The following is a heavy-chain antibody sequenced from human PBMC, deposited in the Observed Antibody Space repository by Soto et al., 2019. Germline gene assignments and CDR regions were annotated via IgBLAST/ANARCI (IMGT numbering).Heavy chain of an antibody. CDR2: ISYDGSNK. Sequence: QVQLVESGGGVVQSGRYLRLSCATSGFTFSHYGMHWVRQAPGQGLEWVAIISYDGSNKYYADSVKGRFTISRDNSKNKLYLQMNRLRPEDTAVHYCASDSSASRSFSTYYIDDWGQGNMVFVSS. V-gene: IGHV3-30*03. D-gene: IGHD3-10*01. CDR1: GFTFSHYG. CDR3: ASDSSASRSFSTYYIDD. J-gene: IGHJ4*02.